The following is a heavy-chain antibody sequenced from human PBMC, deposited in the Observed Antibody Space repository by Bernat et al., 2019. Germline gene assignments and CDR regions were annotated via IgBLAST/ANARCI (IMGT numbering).Heavy chain of an antibody. CDR1: GFTFSSYG. J-gene: IGHJ4*02. CDR2: IWYDGSNK. CDR3: ARGTAYSGYDSAFLKV. D-gene: IGHD5-12*01. Sequence: QVQLVESGGGVVLPGRSLRLSCAASGFTFSSYGMHWVRQAPGKGLEWVAVIWYDGSNKYYADSVKGRFTISRDNSKNTLYLQMNSLRAEDTAVYYCARGTAYSGYDSAFLKVWGQGTLVTVSS. V-gene: IGHV3-33*01.